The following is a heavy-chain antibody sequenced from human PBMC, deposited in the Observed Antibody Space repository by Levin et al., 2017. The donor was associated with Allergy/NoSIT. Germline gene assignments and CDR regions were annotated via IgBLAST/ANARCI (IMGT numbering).Heavy chain of an antibody. Sequence: GESLKISCAASGFTFSTYAMHWVRQAPGKGLEWVAVISYDGSNKYYADSVKGRFTISRDNSKNTLYLQMNSLRAEDTAVYYCARDRADYGDHGNPDYWGQGTLVTVSS. CDR2: ISYDGSNK. CDR1: GFTFSTYA. CDR3: ARDRADYGDHGNPDY. D-gene: IGHD4-17*01. J-gene: IGHJ4*02. V-gene: IGHV3-30-3*01.